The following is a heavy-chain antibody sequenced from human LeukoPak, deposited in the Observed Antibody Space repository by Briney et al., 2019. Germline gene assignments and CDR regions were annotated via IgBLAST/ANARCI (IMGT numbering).Heavy chain of an antibody. J-gene: IGHJ2*01. V-gene: IGHV1-46*01. CDR3: ATDSSSTYCTNGVCYDSRYFDL. CDR2: SNPSGDST. Sequence: ASVKVSCKASGYTFTNYYIHWVRQAPGHGLEWMGISNPSGDSTIYAQKFQGRVTMTEDTSTGTAYMELSSLRSEDTAVYYCATDSSSTYCTNGVCYDSRYFDLWGRGTLVTVSS. D-gene: IGHD2-8*01. CDR1: GYTFTNYY.